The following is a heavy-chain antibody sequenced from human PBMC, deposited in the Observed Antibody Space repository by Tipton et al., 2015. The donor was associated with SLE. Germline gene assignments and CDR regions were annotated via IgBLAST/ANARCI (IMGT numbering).Heavy chain of an antibody. CDR3: ARHEYTGSYYPLDAFDI. J-gene: IGHJ3*02. V-gene: IGHV4-34*01. D-gene: IGHD1-26*01. Sequence: TLSLTCAVYGGSFSGYYWSWIRQPPGKGLEWIGEINHSGSTNYNPSLKSRVTISVDTSKNQFSLRLNSVTAADTAVYYCARHEYTGSYYPLDAFDIWGQGTRVSVSS. CDR1: GGSFSGYY. CDR2: INHSGST.